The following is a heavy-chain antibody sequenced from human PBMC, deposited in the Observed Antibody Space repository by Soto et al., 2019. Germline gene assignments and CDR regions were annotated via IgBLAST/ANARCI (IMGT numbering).Heavy chain of an antibody. V-gene: IGHV1-69*01. CDR2: FTPKFGTA. CDR3: ARGVVSGFEHWYFDL. J-gene: IGHJ2*01. Sequence: QVQLVQSGAEVKKPGSSVKVSCRASGVSFTDHGISWLRQAPGQGLEWIGGFTPKFGTANYAPKFQGRVSISADESKPTPSVSLSGLRAEDTAVYFCARGVVSGFEHWYFDLWGRGTLITVSS. D-gene: IGHD5-12*01. CDR1: GVSFTDHG.